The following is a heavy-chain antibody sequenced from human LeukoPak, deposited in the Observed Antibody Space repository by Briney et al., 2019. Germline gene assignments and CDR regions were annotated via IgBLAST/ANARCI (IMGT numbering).Heavy chain of an antibody. CDR3: AREMVSYNYDI. Sequence: PSETLSLTCTVSGGSISGYYWSWIRQHPGKGLEWIGYIHHSGSTYYNPSLKSRVTISVDTSKNQFSLKVRSVTAADTAVYYCAREMVSYNYDIWGQGTMVTVSS. J-gene: IGHJ3*02. CDR2: IHHSGST. D-gene: IGHD1-20*01. CDR1: GGSISGYY. V-gene: IGHV4-31*03.